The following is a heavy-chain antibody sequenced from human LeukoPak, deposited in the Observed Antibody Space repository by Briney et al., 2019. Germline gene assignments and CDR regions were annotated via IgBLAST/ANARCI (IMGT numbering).Heavy chain of an antibody. D-gene: IGHD6-13*01. CDR3: ARDSRIAAAGVSRNWFDP. V-gene: IGHV1-2*02. CDR1: GYTFTGYY. CDR2: INPNSGGT. J-gene: IGHJ5*02. Sequence: ASVKVSCKASGYTFTGYYMHWVRQAPGQGLEWMGWINPNSGGTNYAQKFQGRVTMTRDTSISTAYMELSRLRSDDTAVYYCARDSRIAAAGVSRNWFDPWGQGTLVTVSS.